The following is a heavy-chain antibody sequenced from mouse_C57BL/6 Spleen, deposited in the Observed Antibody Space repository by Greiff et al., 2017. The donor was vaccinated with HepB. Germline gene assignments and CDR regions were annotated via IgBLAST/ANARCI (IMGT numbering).Heavy chain of an antibody. CDR2: IHPNSGST. J-gene: IGHJ2*01. CDR3: AREGTTVVAPDY. V-gene: IGHV1-64*01. D-gene: IGHD1-1*01. CDR1: GYTFTSYW. Sequence: VQLQQSGAELVKPGASVKLSCKASGYTFTSYWMHWVKQRPGQGLEWIGMIHPNSGSTNYNEKFKSKATLTVDKSSSTAYMQLSSLTSEDSAVYYCAREGTTVVAPDYWGQGTTLTVSS.